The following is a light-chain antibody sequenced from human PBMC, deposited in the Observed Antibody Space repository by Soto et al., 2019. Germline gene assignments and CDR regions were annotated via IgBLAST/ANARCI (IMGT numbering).Light chain of an antibody. CDR2: VNT. J-gene: IGLJ1*01. V-gene: IGLV1-40*01. CDR1: SSNIGAGYD. Sequence: QSVLTQPPSVSGAPGQRVTVSCTGSSSNIGAGYDVHWYQHLPGTAPKLLIHVNTNRPSGVPDRFSGSKSGTSASLAITGLQAEDEADYYCQSYDSSLNSYVFGTGTKDTVL. CDR3: QSYDSSLNSYV.